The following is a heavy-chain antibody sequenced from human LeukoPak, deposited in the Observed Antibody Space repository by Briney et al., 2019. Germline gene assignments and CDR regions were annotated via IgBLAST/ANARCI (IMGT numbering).Heavy chain of an antibody. J-gene: IGHJ4*02. D-gene: IGHD3-3*01. Sequence: SETLSLTCVVNNGSFTEYFWSWIRQPPGKGLEWIGEVYHSGSTSYNPSLKSRLSISADMSKKQFSLKLNSVTAADTAVYYCAREKFLGRLTRVVDIWGQGTLVTVSS. V-gene: IGHV4-34*01. CDR3: AREKFLGRLTRVVDI. CDR2: VYHSGST. CDR1: NGSFTEYF.